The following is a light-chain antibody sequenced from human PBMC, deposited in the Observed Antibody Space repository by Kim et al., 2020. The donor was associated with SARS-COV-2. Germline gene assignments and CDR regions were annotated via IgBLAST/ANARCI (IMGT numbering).Light chain of an antibody. Sequence: DIQLTQSPSFLSASVGDRVTITCRASQGISSYLAWYQQKPGKAAKLLIYAASTLQSGVPSRFSGSGSGTEFTLTISSLHPEDFATYYCQQLNSYPLTFGGGPKLEI. CDR2: AAS. CDR3: QQLNSYPLT. CDR1: QGISSY. V-gene: IGKV1-9*01. J-gene: IGKJ4*01.